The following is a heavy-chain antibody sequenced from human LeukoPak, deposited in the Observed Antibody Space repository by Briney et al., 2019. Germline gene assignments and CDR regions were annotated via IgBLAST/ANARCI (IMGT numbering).Heavy chain of an antibody. CDR2: INHSGST. Sequence: PSETLSLTCTVSGGSISSSSYYWSWIRQPPGKGLEWIGEINHSGSTNYNPSLKSRVTISVDTSKNQFSLKLSSVTAADTAVYYCARSYYYDSSGYYHPWGQGTLVTVSS. V-gene: IGHV4-39*07. CDR3: ARSYYYDSSGYYHP. CDR1: GGSISSSSYY. D-gene: IGHD3-22*01. J-gene: IGHJ5*02.